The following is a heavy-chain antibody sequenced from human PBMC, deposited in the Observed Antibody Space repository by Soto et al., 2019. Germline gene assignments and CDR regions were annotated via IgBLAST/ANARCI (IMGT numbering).Heavy chain of an antibody. V-gene: IGHV3-30*03. CDR2: ISYDGSNK. D-gene: IGHD5-18*01. CDR3: AGDSYGVFDY. Sequence: GGSLRLSCAASGFTFSTYWMSWVRQAPGKGLEWVAVISYDGSNKYYADSVKGRFTISRDNSKNTLYLQMNSLRAEDTAVYYCAGDSYGVFDYWGQGTLVTVSS. J-gene: IGHJ4*02. CDR1: GFTFSTYW.